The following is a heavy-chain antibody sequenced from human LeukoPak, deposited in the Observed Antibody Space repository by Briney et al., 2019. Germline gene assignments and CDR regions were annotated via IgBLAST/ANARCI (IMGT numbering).Heavy chain of an antibody. CDR1: GGTFSNYT. CDR2: IIPIFGTT. D-gene: IGHD2-8*01. CDR3: ARAPIHLMGYAHYGN. J-gene: IGHJ4*02. V-gene: IGHV1-69*06. Sequence: ASVKVSCKASGGTFSNYTISWVRQAPGQGLEWMGGIIPIFGTTDSAQTFRGRVSITADKSTSTAYMELSSLRSEDTAVYFCARAPIHLMGYAHYGNWGQGTLVTVSS.